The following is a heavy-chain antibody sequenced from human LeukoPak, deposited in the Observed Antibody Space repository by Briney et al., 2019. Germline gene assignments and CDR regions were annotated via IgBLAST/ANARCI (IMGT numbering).Heavy chain of an antibody. V-gene: IGHV4-39*01. J-gene: IGHJ4*02. D-gene: IGHD3-3*01. CDR1: GGSISSSSYY. CDR2: IYYSGST. Sequence: SETLSLTCTVSGGSISSSSYYWGWIRQPPGKGLEWIGSIYYSGSTYYNPSLKSRVTISVDTSKNQFSLKLSSVTAADTAVYYCATAHYDFWSGLSHYWGQGTLVTVSS. CDR3: ATAHYDFWSGLSHY.